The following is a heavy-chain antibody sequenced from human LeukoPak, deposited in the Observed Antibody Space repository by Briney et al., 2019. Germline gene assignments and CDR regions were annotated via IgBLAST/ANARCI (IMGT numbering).Heavy chain of an antibody. D-gene: IGHD6-19*01. CDR2: ISYDGSNK. CDR3: AKDRYSSGLYFDY. CDR1: XXG. Sequence: XXGXXXVRXAPGXGLEWVXVISYDGSNKYYADSVKGRFTISRDNSKNTLYLQMNSLRAEDTAVYYCAKDRYSSGLYFDYWGQGTLVTVSS. J-gene: IGHJ4*02. V-gene: IGHV3-30*18.